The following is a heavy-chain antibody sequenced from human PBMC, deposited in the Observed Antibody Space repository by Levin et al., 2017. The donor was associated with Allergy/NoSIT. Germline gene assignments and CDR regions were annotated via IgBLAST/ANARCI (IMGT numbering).Heavy chain of an antibody. V-gene: IGHV5-51*01. CDR3: ARRALNTQGFDY. D-gene: IGHD2-2*02. Sequence: KAGGSLRLSCKGSGYRFTTYLIAWVRQMPGKGLEWMGIISPDDSDTRYSPSFQGQVTISADKSTSTAYLQWNSLKASDTAMYYCARRALNTQGFDYWGQGTLVTVSS. CDR1: GYRFTTYL. J-gene: IGHJ4*02. CDR2: ISPDDSDT.